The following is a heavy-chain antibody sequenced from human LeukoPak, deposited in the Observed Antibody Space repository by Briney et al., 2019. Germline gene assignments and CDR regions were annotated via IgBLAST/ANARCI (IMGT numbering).Heavy chain of an antibody. V-gene: IGHV3-11*01. CDR1: GFTFSDYY. CDR3: AKHQSVMIVVGDFDY. D-gene: IGHD3-22*01. Sequence: GGSLRLSCAASGFTFSDYYMSWIRQAPGKGLEWVSYITNSGSTIYYADSVKGRFTISRDNAKNSLYLQMNSLRAEDTAVYYCAKHQSVMIVVGDFDYWGQGTLATVSS. J-gene: IGHJ4*02. CDR2: ITNSGSTI.